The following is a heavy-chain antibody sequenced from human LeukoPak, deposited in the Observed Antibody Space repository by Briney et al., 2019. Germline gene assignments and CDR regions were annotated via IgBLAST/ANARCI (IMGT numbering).Heavy chain of an antibody. J-gene: IGHJ2*01. CDR3: ARDVDDGDPRPYWYFDL. CDR1: GFTFSSYA. D-gene: IGHD4-17*01. Sequence: PGGSLRLSCAASGFTFSSYAMSWVRQAPGKGLEWVAVISYDGSNKYYADSVKGRFTISRDNSKNTLYLQMNSLRAEDTAVYYCARDVDDGDPRPYWYFDLWGRGTLVTVSS. V-gene: IGHV3-30-3*01. CDR2: ISYDGSNK.